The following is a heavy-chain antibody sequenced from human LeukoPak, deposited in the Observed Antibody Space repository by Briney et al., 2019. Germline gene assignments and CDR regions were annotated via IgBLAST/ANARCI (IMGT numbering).Heavy chain of an antibody. CDR3: AKDYGDYYLSHYGMDV. CDR2: ISGSGGST. V-gene: IGHV3-23*01. CDR1: GFTFSSYA. J-gene: IGHJ6*02. Sequence: GGSLRLSCAASGFTFSSYAMSWVRQAPGKGLEWVSAISGSGGSTYYADSVKGRFTISRDNSKNTLYLQMNSLRAEDTAVYYCAKDYGDYYLSHYGMDVWGQGTTVTVSS. D-gene: IGHD4-17*01.